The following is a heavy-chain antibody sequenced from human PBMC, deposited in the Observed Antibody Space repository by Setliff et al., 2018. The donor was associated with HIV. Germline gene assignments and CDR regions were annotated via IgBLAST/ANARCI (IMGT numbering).Heavy chain of an antibody. J-gene: IGHJ4*02. CDR2: ISDDGGQT. D-gene: IGHD3-10*01. CDR3: AREKGNTPAAYYLDY. V-gene: IGHV3-30*04. CDR1: GFTFNTYS. Sequence: PGESLKISCAASGFTFNTYSIHWVRQAPGKGLEWVAVISDDGGQTYYAGSVEGRFTIFRDNSKNTMYLQMNSLRGEDTAVYYCAREKGNTPAAYYLDYWGQGTLVTVSS.